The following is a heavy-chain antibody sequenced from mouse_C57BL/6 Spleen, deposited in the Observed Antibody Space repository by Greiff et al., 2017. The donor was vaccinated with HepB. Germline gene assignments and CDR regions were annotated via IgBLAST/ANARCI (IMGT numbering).Heavy chain of an antibody. V-gene: IGHV1-64*01. CDR2: IHPNSGST. CDR3: AREYYDYDDSFAY. J-gene: IGHJ3*01. Sequence: VQLQQPGAELVKPGASVKLSCKASGYTFTSYWMHWVKQRPGQGLEWIGMIHPNSGSTNYNEKFKVKATLTVDTSSSTAYMQLSSLTSEDSAVYYCAREYYDYDDSFAYWGQGTLVTVSA. CDR1: GYTFTSYW. D-gene: IGHD2-4*01.